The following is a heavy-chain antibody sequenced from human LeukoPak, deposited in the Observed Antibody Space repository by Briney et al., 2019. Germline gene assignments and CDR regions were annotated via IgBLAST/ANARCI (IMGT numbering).Heavy chain of an antibody. CDR3: ARGSLHSAYGFDY. J-gene: IGHJ4*02. D-gene: IGHD5-12*01. CDR1: GFTFSGYE. Sequence: GGSLRLSCAASGFTFSGYEMNWVRQAPGKGLEWVSHSSSSGSTIYYAGSVKGRFTIARDNAKNSVYLRMNSLRAEDTAVYYCARGSLHSAYGFDYWGQGTLVTVSS. V-gene: IGHV3-48*03. CDR2: SSSSGSTI.